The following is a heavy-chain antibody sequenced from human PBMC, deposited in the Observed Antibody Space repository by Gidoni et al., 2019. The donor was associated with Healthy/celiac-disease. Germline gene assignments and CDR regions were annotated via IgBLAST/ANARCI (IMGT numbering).Heavy chain of an antibody. J-gene: IGHJ4*02. CDR2: ISSGGSAI. CDR3: ASGWRVATGDY. D-gene: IGHD5-12*01. V-gene: IGHV3-11*01. Sequence: QVQLVESGGGLVRPGGSLRLSCAASGFTFSDYYMSWIRQAPGKGLEWVSYISSGGSAIYYADSVRGRFTISRDNAKNALYLQMSSLRDEDTAVYYCASGWRVATGDYWGQGTLVTVSS. CDR1: GFTFSDYY.